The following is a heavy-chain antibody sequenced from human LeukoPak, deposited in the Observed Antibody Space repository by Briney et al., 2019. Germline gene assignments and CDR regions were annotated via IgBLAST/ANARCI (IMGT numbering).Heavy chain of an antibody. D-gene: IGHD1-7*01. V-gene: IGHV3-30-3*01. CDR2: ISYDGSNK. J-gene: IGHJ6*02. CDR1: GFTFSSYA. CDR3: TTDEDWNYARKDV. Sequence: GGSLRLSCAASGFTFSSYAMRWVRQAPGKGLEWVAVISYDGSNKYYADSVKGRFTISRDDSKSTLHLQMNSLKIEDTAVYYCTTDEDWNYARKDVWGQGATVIVSS.